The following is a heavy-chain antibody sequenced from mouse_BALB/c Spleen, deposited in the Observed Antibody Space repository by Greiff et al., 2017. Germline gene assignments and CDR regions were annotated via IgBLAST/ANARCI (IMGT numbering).Heavy chain of an antibody. V-gene: IGHV3-6*02. CDR3: ARRDGYLFDY. CDR2: ISYDGSN. Sequence: EVQVVESGPGLVKPSQSLSLTCSVTGYSITSGYYWNWIRQFPGNKLEWMGYISYDGSNNYNPSLKNRISITRDTSKNQFFLKLNSVTTEDTATYYCARRDGYLFDYWGQGTTLTVSS. D-gene: IGHD2-3*01. CDR1: GYSITSGYY. J-gene: IGHJ2*01.